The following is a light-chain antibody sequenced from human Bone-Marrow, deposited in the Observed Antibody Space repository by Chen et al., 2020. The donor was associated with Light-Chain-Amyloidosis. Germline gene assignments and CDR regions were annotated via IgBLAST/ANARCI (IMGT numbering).Light chain of an antibody. J-gene: IGLJ2*01. CDR3: QSADSSGTDEVI. CDR2: RDT. V-gene: IGLV3-25*03. CDR1: DLPTKY. Sequence: SYELPQPPSVSVSPGQTARITCSGDDLPTKYAYWYQQKPGQAPVLVIHRDTERPSGISERFSGSSSGTTATLTISGVQAEDEADYHCQSADSSGTDEVICGGGTKLTVL.